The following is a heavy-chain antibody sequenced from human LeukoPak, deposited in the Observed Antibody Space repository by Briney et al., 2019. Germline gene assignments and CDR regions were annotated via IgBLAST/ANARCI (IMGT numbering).Heavy chain of an antibody. CDR2: IHDTGST. CDR1: GGSISTYY. CDR3: ARVEPYSYYFGMDV. D-gene: IGHD1-26*01. Sequence: SETLSLTCTVSGGSISTYYWSWIRQSPGKGLDWIGYIHDTGSTNYNPSLKSRVSISVDRSKSQFSLHLSSVTAADTALYFCARVEPYSYYFGMDVWGRGTTVTVSS. J-gene: IGHJ6*02. V-gene: IGHV4-59*08.